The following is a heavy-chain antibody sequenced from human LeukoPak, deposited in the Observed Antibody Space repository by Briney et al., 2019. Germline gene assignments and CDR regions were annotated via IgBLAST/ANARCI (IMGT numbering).Heavy chain of an antibody. J-gene: IGHJ4*02. CDR3: ARGGAMDYDILTGYYLDY. CDR1: GGTFSSYA. V-gene: IGHV1-69*01. CDR2: IIPIFGTA. D-gene: IGHD3-9*01. Sequence: GSSVKVSCKASGGTFSSYAISWVRQAPGQGLEWMGGIIPIFGTANYAQKFQGRVTITADESTSTAYMELSSLRPEDTAVYYCARGGAMDYDILTGYYLDYWGQGTLVTVSS.